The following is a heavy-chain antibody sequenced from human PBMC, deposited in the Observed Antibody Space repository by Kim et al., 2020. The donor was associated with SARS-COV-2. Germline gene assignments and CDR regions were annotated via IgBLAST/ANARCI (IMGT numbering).Heavy chain of an antibody. V-gene: IGHV4-31*03. CDR2: IYYSGST. CDR1: GGSISSGGYY. J-gene: IGHJ4*02. D-gene: IGHD3-10*01. Sequence: SETLSLTCTVSGGSISSGGYYWSWIRQHPGKGLEWIGYIYYSGSTYYNPSLKSRVTISVDTSKNQFSLKLSSVTAEDTAVYYCASGYGSTSYSLDYWGQGTLVTVSP. CDR3: ASGYGSTSYSLDY.